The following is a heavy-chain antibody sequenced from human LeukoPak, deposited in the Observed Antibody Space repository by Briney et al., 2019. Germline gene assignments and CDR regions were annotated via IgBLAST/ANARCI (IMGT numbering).Heavy chain of an antibody. Sequence: GRSLRLSCAASGFTFDDYAMHWVRHAPGKGLEWVSGISWNSGSIGYADSVKGRFTISRDNAKNSLYLQMSSLRAEDTALYYCAKGALGAAAAGTFDYWGQGTLVTVSS. CDR2: ISWNSGSI. CDR3: AKGALGAAAAGTFDY. D-gene: IGHD6-13*01. V-gene: IGHV3-9*01. J-gene: IGHJ4*02. CDR1: GFTFDDYA.